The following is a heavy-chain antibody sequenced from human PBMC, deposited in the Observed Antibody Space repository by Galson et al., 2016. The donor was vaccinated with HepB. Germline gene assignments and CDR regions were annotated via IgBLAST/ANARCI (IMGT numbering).Heavy chain of an antibody. CDR2: ISYDGSNK. J-gene: IGHJ4*02. Sequence: LRLSCAASGFTFNTYGMHWVRQAPGKGLEWVAVISYDGSNKYYADSVKGRFTISRDNFKKTLYLQMNSLRAEDTAVYYCAGDIGDLWSGYSPHFDYWGQGTLVPVAS. D-gene: IGHD3-3*01. V-gene: IGHV3-33*05. CDR1: GFTFNTYG. CDR3: AGDIGDLWSGYSPHFDY.